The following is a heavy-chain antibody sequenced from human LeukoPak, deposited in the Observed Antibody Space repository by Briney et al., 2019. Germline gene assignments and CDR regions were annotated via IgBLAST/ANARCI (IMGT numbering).Heavy chain of an antibody. J-gene: IGHJ3*02. CDR3: ASCSDYYDSSGYPDAFDI. CDR2: ISSSGGST. V-gene: IGHV3-23*01. CDR1: GFTFSSYA. D-gene: IGHD3-22*01. Sequence: GGSLRLSCAASGFTFSSYAMSWVRQAPGKGLEWVSISSSGGSTYYADSVKGRFTISRDNSKNTLYLQMNSLGAEDTAVYYCASCSDYYDSSGYPDAFDIWGQGTMVTVSS.